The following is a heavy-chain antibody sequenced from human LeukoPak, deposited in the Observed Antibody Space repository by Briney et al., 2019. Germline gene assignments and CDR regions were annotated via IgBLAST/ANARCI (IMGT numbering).Heavy chain of an antibody. J-gene: IGHJ5*02. D-gene: IGHD2-2*01. V-gene: IGHV3-30*18. CDR1: GFTFSSYG. CDR2: ISYDGSNK. Sequence: GGSLRLSCAASGFTFSSYGMHWVRQAPGKGLEWVAVISYDGSNKYYADSVKGRFTISRDNSKNTLYLQMNSLRAEDTAVYYCAKVLPPAVPAAIHWFDPWGQGTLVTVSS. CDR3: AKVLPPAVPAAIHWFDP.